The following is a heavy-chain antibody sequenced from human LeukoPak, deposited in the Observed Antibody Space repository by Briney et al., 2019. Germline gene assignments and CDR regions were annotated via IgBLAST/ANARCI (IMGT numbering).Heavy chain of an antibody. Sequence: ASVKVSCKVSGYTLTELSMYWVRQAPGKGLEWMGGFDPEDGETIYAQKFQGRVTMTEDTSTDTAYMELSSLRSEDTAVYYCLVGLQLWFGELSARYFDYWGQGTLVTVSS. CDR3: LVGLQLWFGELSARYFDY. V-gene: IGHV1-24*01. D-gene: IGHD3-10*01. CDR1: GYTLTELS. J-gene: IGHJ4*02. CDR2: FDPEDGET.